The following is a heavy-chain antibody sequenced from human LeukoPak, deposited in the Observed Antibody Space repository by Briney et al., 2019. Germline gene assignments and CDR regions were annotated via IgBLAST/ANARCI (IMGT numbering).Heavy chain of an antibody. CDR2: IFPADSDT. Sequence: RGESLKISCKGSGYSFTSYWVAWVRQMPGKGLEWMGIIFPADSDTRYSPSFQGQVTISVDKSINTAYLQWSSLKASDTAMYYCARHRYFQLWGRGTLVTVSS. CDR3: ARHRYFQL. V-gene: IGHV5-51*01. J-gene: IGHJ1*01. CDR1: GYSFTSYW.